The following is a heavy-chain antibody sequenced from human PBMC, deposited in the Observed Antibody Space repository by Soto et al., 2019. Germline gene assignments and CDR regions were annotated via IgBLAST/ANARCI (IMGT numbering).Heavy chain of an antibody. V-gene: IGHV3-33*01. Sequence: GGSLRLSCAASGSTFSSYGMHWVRQAPGKGLEWVAVIWYDGSNKYYADSVKGRFTISRDNSKNTLYLQMNSLRAEDTAVYYCARASSGYTGGMDVWGQGTTVTVSS. CDR2: IWYDGSNK. CDR3: ARASSGYTGGMDV. CDR1: GSTFSSYG. D-gene: IGHD3-22*01. J-gene: IGHJ6*02.